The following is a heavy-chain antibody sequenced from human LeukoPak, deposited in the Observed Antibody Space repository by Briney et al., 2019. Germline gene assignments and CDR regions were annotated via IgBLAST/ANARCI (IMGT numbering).Heavy chain of an antibody. CDR1: GDSIISTSYY. J-gene: IGHJ4*02. Sequence: KPSETLSLTCTVSGDSIISTSYYWGWIRQPPGKGLEWIGSIYHSGSTYYNPSLKSRVTMSVDTSKKQFSLNLSSVTAADTAVYYCATTPREYSSTWYYFDYWGQGILVTVSS. D-gene: IGHD6-13*01. CDR2: IYHSGST. CDR3: ATTPREYSSTWYYFDY. V-gene: IGHV4-39*07.